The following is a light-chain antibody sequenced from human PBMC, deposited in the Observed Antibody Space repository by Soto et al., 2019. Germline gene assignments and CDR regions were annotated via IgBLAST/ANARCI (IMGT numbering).Light chain of an antibody. CDR2: EVS. J-gene: IGLJ1*01. Sequence: SPLRQPAAVSGSPGQTNTLSCSGTSSDVGSYDHVAWYHQFPGKTPKLMIYEVSNRPSGASSRLSGSKSGNTASMIISGLQAEHEAEHYCISAPGSSTPHVFG. CDR1: SSDVGSYDH. V-gene: IGLV2-14*01. CDR3: ISAPGSSTPHV.